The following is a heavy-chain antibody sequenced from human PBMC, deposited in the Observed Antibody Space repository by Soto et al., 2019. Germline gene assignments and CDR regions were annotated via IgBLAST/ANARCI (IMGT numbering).Heavy chain of an antibody. CDR3: ARVTQAVAADY. CDR2: VSYDGSNK. V-gene: IGHV3-30*03. J-gene: IGHJ4*02. D-gene: IGHD6-19*01. CDR1: GFTFSSYG. Sequence: GGSLRLSCAASGFTFSSYGVHWVRQAPGKGLEWVASVSYDGSNKHYADSVKGRFTISRDNSRNTLYLQMNSLRAEDTAVYYCARVTQAVAADYWGQGTLVTVSS.